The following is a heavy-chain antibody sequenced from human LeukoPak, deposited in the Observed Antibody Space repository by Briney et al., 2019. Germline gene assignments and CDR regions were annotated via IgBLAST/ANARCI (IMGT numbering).Heavy chain of an antibody. J-gene: IGHJ4*02. CDR3: ARDLLRGYKAFDY. CDR2: ISSSSSYI. V-gene: IGHV3-21*01. CDR1: GFTFSSYS. D-gene: IGHD5-18*01. Sequence: PGGSLRLSCAASGFTFSSYSMNWVRQAPGKGLEWVSSISSSSSYIYYADSVKGRFTISRDNAKNSLYLQMNSLRAEDTAVYHCARDLLRGYKAFDYWGQGTLVTVSS.